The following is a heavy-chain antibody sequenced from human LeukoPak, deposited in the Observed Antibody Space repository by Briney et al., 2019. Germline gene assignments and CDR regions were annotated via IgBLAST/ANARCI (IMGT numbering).Heavy chain of an antibody. J-gene: IGHJ3*02. Sequence: GGSLRLSCAASGFTFSSYGMHWVRQAPGKGLEWVAITSDDGSIKYYADSVKGRFTISRDNAKNSLYLQMNSLRAEDTAVYYCASGFGELLLSHYAFDIWGQGTMVTVSS. CDR2: TSDDGSIK. V-gene: IGHV3-30*03. D-gene: IGHD3-10*01. CDR3: ASGFGELLLSHYAFDI. CDR1: GFTFSSYG.